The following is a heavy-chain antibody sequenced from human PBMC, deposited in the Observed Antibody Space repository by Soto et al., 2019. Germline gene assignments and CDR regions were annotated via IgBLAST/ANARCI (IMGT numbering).Heavy chain of an antibody. CDR1: GYTFTGYY. J-gene: IGHJ4*02. Sequence: QVQLVQSGAEVKKPGASVKVSCKASGYTFTGYYMHWVRQAPGQGLEWMGWINPNSGGTNYAQKLQGWVTMTRDTSISTAYMELSRLRSDDTAVYYCARGGHIGYCSGGSCYGFDYWGQGTLVTVSS. V-gene: IGHV1-2*04. CDR3: ARGGHIGYCSGGSCYGFDY. D-gene: IGHD2-15*01. CDR2: INPNSGGT.